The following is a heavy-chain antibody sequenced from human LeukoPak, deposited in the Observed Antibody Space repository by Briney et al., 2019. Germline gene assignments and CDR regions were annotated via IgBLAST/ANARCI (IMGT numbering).Heavy chain of an antibody. CDR2: IRYDGSNK. D-gene: IGHD4-23*01. J-gene: IGHJ4*02. CDR3: AKGLYGGSPYYFDY. CDR1: GFTFSSYG. Sequence: LWGSLRLSCAASGFTFSSYGMHWVRQAPGKGLEWVAFIRYDGSNKYYADSVKGRFTISRDNSKNTLYLQMNSLRAEDTAVYYCAKGLYGGSPYYFDYWGQGTLVTVSS. V-gene: IGHV3-30*02.